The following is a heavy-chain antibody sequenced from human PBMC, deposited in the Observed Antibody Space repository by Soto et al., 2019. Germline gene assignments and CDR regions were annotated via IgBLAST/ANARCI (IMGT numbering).Heavy chain of an antibody. D-gene: IGHD3-22*01. CDR3: ARGLYYYDSSGYWGY. V-gene: IGHV3-48*02. CDR1: GFTFSSYS. Sequence: EVQLVESGGGLVQPGGSLRLSCAASGFTFSSYSMNWVRQAPGKGLEWVSYISSSSSTIYYADSVKGRFTISRDNAKNSLYLQMNSLRDEDTAVYYWARGLYYYDSSGYWGYWGQGTLVTVSS. CDR2: ISSSSSTI. J-gene: IGHJ4*02.